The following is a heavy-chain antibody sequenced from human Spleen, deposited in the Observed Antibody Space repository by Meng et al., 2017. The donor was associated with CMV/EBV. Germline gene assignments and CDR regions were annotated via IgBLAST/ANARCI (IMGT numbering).Heavy chain of an antibody. D-gene: IGHD2-2*01. J-gene: IGHJ6*02. Sequence: LSLTCAVSAFFFSNLWMHWVRQAPGKGLVWVSRINSNGSNTNYADSVTGRVTISRDNAKNTLYLQMHSLRAEDTAVYYCARDVEEPAATACQASGMDVWGQGTTVTVSS. CDR2: INSNGSNT. V-gene: IGHV3-74*01. CDR3: ARDVEEPAATACQASGMDV. CDR1: AFFFSNLW.